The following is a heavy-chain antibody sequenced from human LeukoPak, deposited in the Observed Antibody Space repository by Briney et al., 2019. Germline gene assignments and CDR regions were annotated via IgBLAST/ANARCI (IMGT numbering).Heavy chain of an antibody. V-gene: IGHV3-20*04. CDR1: GFTFDDYG. D-gene: IGHD3-22*01. CDR2: INWNGGST. Sequence: PGGSLRLSCAASGFTFDDYGMSWVRQAPGKGLEWVSGINWNGGSTGYADSVKGRFTISRDNAKNSLYLQMNSLRAEDTALYYCARAAGGSYYDSSGYYYWGQGTLVTVSS. J-gene: IGHJ4*02. CDR3: ARAAGGSYYDSSGYYY.